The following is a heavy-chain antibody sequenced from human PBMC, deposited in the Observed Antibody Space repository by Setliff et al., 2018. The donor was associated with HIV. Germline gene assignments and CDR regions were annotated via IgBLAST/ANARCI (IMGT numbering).Heavy chain of an antibody. J-gene: IGHJ4*02. D-gene: IGHD6-19*01. CDR1: GDSFSGYY. Sequence: SETLSLTCAVYGDSFSGYYWSWIRQPPGKGLEWIGEINHSGSTNYNPSLKSRVTISVDTSKNQFSLKLSSVTAADTAVYYCAIRGSSGWYVGGYFDYWGQGTLVTVSS. CDR2: INHSGST. V-gene: IGHV4-34*01. CDR3: AIRGSSGWYVGGYFDY.